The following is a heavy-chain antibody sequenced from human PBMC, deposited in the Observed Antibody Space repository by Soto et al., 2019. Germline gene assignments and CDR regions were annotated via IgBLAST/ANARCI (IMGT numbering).Heavy chain of an antibody. CDR2: ISDDGSSK. CDR3: TRADLTVTLSVFDP. V-gene: IGHV3-30-3*01. D-gene: IGHD4-17*01. J-gene: IGHJ5*02. CDR1: GFIFSSYA. Sequence: QVQLVESGGGVVHPGRSLRLSCAASGFIFSSYAMHWVRQAPGKGLEWVAFISDDGSSKYYADSVKGRFTISRDNSKNTLYLQMNSLSAEDTAVYYCTRADLTVTLSVFDPWGQGILVTVSS.